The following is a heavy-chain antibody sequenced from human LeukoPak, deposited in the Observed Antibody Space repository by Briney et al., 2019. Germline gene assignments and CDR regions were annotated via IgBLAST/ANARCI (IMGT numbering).Heavy chain of an antibody. V-gene: IGHV3-21*01. CDR3: ARDSTPSGSYQSDYYYMDV. Sequence: PGGSLRLSCAASGFTFSSYSMNWVRQAPGKGLEWVSSISSSSSYIYYADSVKGRFTISRDNAKNSLYLQMNSLRAEDTAVYYCARDSTPSGSYQSDYYYMDVWGKGTTVTVSS. D-gene: IGHD3-10*01. J-gene: IGHJ6*03. CDR2: ISSSSSYI. CDR1: GFTFSSYS.